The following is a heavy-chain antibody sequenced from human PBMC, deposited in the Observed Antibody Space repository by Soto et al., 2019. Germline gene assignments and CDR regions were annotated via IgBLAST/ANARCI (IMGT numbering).Heavy chain of an antibody. J-gene: IGHJ4*02. Sequence: EVQLLESGGGLVQPGGSLRLSCAASGVIFSKDAMSWVRQAPGKGLEWVSGVSASGDNTYYADSVKGRFTISRDNSKTAVYLQMNSLRAEDSAVYYCTKESAASFDYWGQGTLVTVSS. CDR1: GVIFSKDA. CDR2: VSASGDNT. V-gene: IGHV3-23*01. D-gene: IGHD2-15*01. CDR3: TKESAASFDY.